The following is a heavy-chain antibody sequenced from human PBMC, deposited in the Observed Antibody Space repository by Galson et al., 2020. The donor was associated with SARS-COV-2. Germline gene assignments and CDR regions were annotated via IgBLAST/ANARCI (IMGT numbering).Heavy chain of an antibody. D-gene: IGHD5-12*01. CDR1: GFRFGSNW. CDR3: ARDEDGYNDF. Sequence: PGRSLRLSCAASGFRFGSNWMSWVRQAPGKGLQWVANIKQDGSDRYYVDSVKGRFTISSDYAKNSVYLQMNDLRADDTAVYYCARDEDGYNDFWGQGTLVAVSS. CDR2: IKQDGSDR. J-gene: IGHJ4*02. V-gene: IGHV3-7*01.